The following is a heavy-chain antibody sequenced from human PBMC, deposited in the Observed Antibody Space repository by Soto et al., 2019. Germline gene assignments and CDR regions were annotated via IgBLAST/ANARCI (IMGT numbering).Heavy chain of an antibody. J-gene: IGHJ6*02. CDR3: ARSGTKNYDFWSGYYGAGYYYGMDV. D-gene: IGHD3-3*01. CDR1: GYTFTSYA. V-gene: IGHV1-3*01. Sequence: ASVKVSCKASGYTFTSYAMHWVRQAPGQRLEWMGWINAGNGNTKYSQKFQGRVTITRDTSASTAYMELSSLRSEDTAVYYCARSGTKNYDFWSGYYGAGYYYGMDVWGQGTTVTVYS. CDR2: INAGNGNT.